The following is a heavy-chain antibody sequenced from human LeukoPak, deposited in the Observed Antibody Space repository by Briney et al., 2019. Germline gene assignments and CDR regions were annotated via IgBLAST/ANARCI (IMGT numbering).Heavy chain of an antibody. D-gene: IGHD6-19*01. CDR1: GYSFTSYW. V-gene: IGHV5-51*01. CDR2: IYPGDSDT. CDR3: ARAAAVAGTHGDY. J-gene: IGHJ4*02. Sequence: PGESLKISCKGSGYSFTSYWIGWVRQMPGKGLEWVGIIYPGDSDTRYSPSFQGQVTISADKSISTAYLQWSSLKASDTAMYYCARAAAVAGTHGDYWGQGTLVTVSS.